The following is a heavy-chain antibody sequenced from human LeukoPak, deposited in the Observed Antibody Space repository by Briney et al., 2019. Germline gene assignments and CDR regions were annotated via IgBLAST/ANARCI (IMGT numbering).Heavy chain of an antibody. D-gene: IGHD2-15*01. CDR2: ISGSGINT. V-gene: IGHV3-23*01. Sequence: PGGSLRLSCAASGFTSSSYAMSWVRQAPGRGLEWVSIISGSGINTYYADSVKGRFTISRDNSKNTLYLQMNSLRADDTALYYCAKGAVAVVAMNWFDPWGQGTLVTVSS. J-gene: IGHJ5*02. CDR3: AKGAVAVVAMNWFDP. CDR1: GFTSSSYA.